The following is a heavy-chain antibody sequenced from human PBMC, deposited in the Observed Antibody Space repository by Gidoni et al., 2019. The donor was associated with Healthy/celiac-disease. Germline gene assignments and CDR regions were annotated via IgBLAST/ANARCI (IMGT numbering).Heavy chain of an antibody. CDR2: ISYDGSNK. J-gene: IGHJ1*01. V-gene: IGHV3-30*18. CDR1: GFPFSSYG. D-gene: IGHD4-17*01. CDR3: AKGPRDGRNTVTTRPRYYFQH. Sequence: QVQLVESGGGVVQPGRSLRLSCAASGFPFSSYGMPCGRQAPGKGLEWVAVISYDGSNKYYADSVKGRFTISRDNSKNTLYLQMNSLRAEDTAVYYCAKGPRDGRNTVTTRPRYYFQHWGQGTLVTVSS.